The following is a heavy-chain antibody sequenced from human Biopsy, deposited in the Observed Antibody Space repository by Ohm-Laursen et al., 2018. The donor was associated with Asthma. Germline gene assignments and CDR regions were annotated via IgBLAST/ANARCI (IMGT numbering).Heavy chain of an antibody. D-gene: IGHD3-22*01. CDR1: GFPISNYG. CDR2: ISWNSGNI. Sequence: SSLRLSCSASGFPISNYGMHWVRQAPGKGLEWVSSISWNSGNIDYADSVKGRFTISRDNAKNSLYLQMQSLRPEDTAFYYCAKSADYYDSTDYLDFWGRGTPVTVSS. CDR3: AKSADYYDSTDYLDF. V-gene: IGHV3-9*01. J-gene: IGHJ4*01.